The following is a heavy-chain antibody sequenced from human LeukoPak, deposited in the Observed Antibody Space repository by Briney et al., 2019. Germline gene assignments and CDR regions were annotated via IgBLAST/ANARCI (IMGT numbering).Heavy chain of an antibody. CDR2: IYYSGST. J-gene: IGHJ4*02. CDR1: GGSISSSSYY. V-gene: IGHV4-39*07. D-gene: IGHD5-24*01. Sequence: SETLSLTCTVSGGSISSSSYYWGWIRQPPGKGLDWIGSIYYSGSTYYNPSLKSRFTISVDTSKNQFSLKLSSVTAADTAVYYCARANRDGYNYLDYWGQGTLVTVSS. CDR3: ARANRDGYNYLDY.